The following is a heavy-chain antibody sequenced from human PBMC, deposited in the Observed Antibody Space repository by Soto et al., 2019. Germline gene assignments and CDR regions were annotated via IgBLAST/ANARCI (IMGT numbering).Heavy chain of an antibody. D-gene: IGHD3-10*01. V-gene: IGHV1-69*13. Sequence: ASVKVSCKASGGTFSSYAISWVRQAPGQGLEWMGVIIPIFGTANYAQKFQGRVTITAAESTSTAYMELSSLRSEDTAVYYCARWLWFGEFAFVILGQGTMVNVS. CDR2: IIPIFGTA. CDR3: ARWLWFGEFAFVI. CDR1: GGTFSSYA. J-gene: IGHJ3*02.